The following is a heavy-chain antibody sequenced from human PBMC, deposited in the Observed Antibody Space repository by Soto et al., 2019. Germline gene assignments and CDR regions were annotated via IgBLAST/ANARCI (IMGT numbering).Heavy chain of an antibody. CDR1: GYTFTSYY. Sequence: ASVKVSCKASGYTFTSYYMHWVRQAPGQGLEWMGIINPSGGSTSYAQKFQGRVTMTRDTSTSTVYMELSSLRSEETALYCCVRAGAGGSYTPEPFVYRGQGTLVTV. CDR2: INPSGGST. CDR3: VRAGAGGSYTPEPFVY. J-gene: IGHJ4*02. V-gene: IGHV1-46*01. D-gene: IGHD1-26*01.